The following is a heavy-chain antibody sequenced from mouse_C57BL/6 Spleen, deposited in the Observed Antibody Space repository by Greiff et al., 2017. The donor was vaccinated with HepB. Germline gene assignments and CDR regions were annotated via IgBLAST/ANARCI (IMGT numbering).Heavy chain of an antibody. D-gene: IGHD1-1*01. CDR2: ISSGGSYT. Sequence: EVQLQESGGDLVKPGGSLKLSCAASGFTFSSYGMSWVRQTPDKRLEWVATISSGGSYTYYPDSVKGRFTISRDNAKNTLYLQMSSLKSEDTAMYYCARQGPYYGSSPYYFDYWGQGTTLTVSS. J-gene: IGHJ2*01. V-gene: IGHV5-6*01. CDR1: GFTFSSYG. CDR3: ARQGPYYGSSPYYFDY.